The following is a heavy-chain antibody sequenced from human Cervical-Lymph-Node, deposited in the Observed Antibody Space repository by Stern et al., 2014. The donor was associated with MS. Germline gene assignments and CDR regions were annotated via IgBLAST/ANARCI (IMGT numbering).Heavy chain of an antibody. V-gene: IGHV4-4*02. Sequence: QVQLQESGPGLVQPSGTLSLTCAVSGDSTSSDNWRSWVRQSPGKGPEWIGEIHHSENTNYNPSLKSRLTFSIDKSKNNFSLRLNSVTAADTAVYYCARVSMSGYDYFDPWGQGTLVTVSS. CDR1: GDSTSSDNW. CDR3: ARVSMSGYDYFDP. CDR2: IHHSENT. J-gene: IGHJ5*02. D-gene: IGHD5-12*01.